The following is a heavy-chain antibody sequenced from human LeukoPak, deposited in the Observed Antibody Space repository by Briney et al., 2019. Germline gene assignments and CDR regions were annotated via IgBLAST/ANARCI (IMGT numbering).Heavy chain of an antibody. CDR1: GFTFSSYA. V-gene: IGHV3-23*01. J-gene: IGHJ4*02. D-gene: IGHD5-18*01. CDR3: AKHSVGYSYRYYFDY. CDR2: ISGSGGST. Sequence: AGGSLRLSCAASGFTFSSYAMSWVRHAPGKGLEWVSVISGSGGSTDYADSVKGRFTISRDNSKNTLYLQMNSLRAEDTAVYYCAKHSVGYSYRYYFDYWGQGTLVTVS.